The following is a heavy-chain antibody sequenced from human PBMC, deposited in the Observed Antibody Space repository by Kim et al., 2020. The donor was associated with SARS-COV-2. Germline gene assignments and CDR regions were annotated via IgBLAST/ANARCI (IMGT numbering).Heavy chain of an antibody. J-gene: IGHJ1*01. CDR3: AKDRRGGIQLWPRIAAAGNAEYFQH. Sequence: GGSLRLSCAASGFTFSSYAMSWVRQAPGKGLEWVSAISGSGGSTYYADSVKGRFTISRDNSKNTLYLQMNSLRAEDTAVYYCAKDRRGGIQLWPRIAAAGNAEYFQHWGQGTLVTVSS. CDR1: GFTFSSYA. CDR2: ISGSGGST. V-gene: IGHV3-23*01. D-gene: IGHD6-13*01.